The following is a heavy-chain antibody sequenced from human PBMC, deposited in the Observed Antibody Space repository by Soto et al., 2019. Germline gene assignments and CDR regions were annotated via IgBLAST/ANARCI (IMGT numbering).Heavy chain of an antibody. CDR2: ISAYNGNT. CDR1: GYTFTSYG. J-gene: IGHJ6*02. V-gene: IGHV1-18*01. CDR3: ARAEGMTTDYYYYGMDV. D-gene: IGHD4-4*01. Sequence: ASVKVSCKASGYTFTSYGISWVRQAPGQGLKWMGWISAYNGNTNYAQKLQGRVTMTTDTSTSTAYMELRSLRSDDTAVYYCARAEGMTTDYYYYGMDVWGQGTTVTVSS.